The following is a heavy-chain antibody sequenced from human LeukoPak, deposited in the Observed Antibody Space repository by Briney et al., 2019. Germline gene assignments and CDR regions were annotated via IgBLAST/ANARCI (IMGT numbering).Heavy chain of an antibody. D-gene: IGHD1-26*01. J-gene: IGHJ4*02. Sequence: GGSLRLSCAASGFTFSSYGMHWVRQAPGKGLEWVAVIWYDGSNKYYADSVKGRFTISRDNSKNTLYLQMNSLRAEDTAVYYCAKDGPGELLFYFDYWGQGTLVTVSS. CDR2: IWYDGSNK. CDR3: AKDGPGELLFYFDY. V-gene: IGHV3-33*06. CDR1: GFTFSSYG.